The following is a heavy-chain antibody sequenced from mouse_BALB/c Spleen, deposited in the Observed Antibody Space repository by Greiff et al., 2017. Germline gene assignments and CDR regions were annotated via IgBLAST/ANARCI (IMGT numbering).Heavy chain of an antibody. Sequence: VQLQQSGPGLVQPSQSLSITCTVSGFSLTSYGVHWVRQSPGKGLEWLGVIWSGGSTDYNAAFISRLSISKDNSKSQVFFKMNSLQANDTAIYYCARKDIYYYGSSPYYAMDYWGQGTSVTVSS. J-gene: IGHJ4*01. D-gene: IGHD1-1*01. CDR3: ARKDIYYYGSSPYYAMDY. V-gene: IGHV2-2*02. CDR2: IWSGGST. CDR1: GFSLTSYG.